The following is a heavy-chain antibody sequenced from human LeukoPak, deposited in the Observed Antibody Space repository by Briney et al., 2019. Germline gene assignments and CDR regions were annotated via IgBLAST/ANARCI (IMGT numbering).Heavy chain of an antibody. V-gene: IGHV3-30-3*01. CDR3: ARDRWENGGNSGAFDI. CDR2: ISYDGSNK. J-gene: IGHJ3*02. D-gene: IGHD4-23*01. CDR1: GFTFSSYA. Sequence: GRSLRLSCAASGFTFSSYAMHWVRQAPGKGLEWVVVISYDGSNKYYADSVKGRFTISRDNSKNTLYLQMNSLRAEDTAVYYCARDRWENGGNSGAFDIWGQGTMVTVSS.